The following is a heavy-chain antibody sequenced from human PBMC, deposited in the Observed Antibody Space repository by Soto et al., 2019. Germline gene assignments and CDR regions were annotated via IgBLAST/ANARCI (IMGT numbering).Heavy chain of an antibody. CDR2: IIAYNGNT. D-gene: IGHD6-6*01. J-gene: IGHJ4*02. V-gene: IGHV1-18*04. Sequence: ASGKFCGKACGYAFTSCGISWGGRGRGQRLEWVGWIIAYNGNTNYAQKLQGRVTMTTDTSTSTAYMELRSLRSDDTAVYYCARSRARSFNYFDYWGQGTLVTVSS. CDR3: ARSRARSFNYFDY. CDR1: GYAFTSCG.